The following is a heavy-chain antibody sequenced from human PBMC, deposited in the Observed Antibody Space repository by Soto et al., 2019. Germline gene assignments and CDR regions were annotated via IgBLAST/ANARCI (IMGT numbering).Heavy chain of an antibody. Sequence: GGSLRLSCASSGFTFDDYSMHWVRQAPGKGLEWVSAISCSSGSICYADSVKGRFTISRDNSKNTLYLQMNSLRAEDTAVYYCQVLHYYYGMDVWGQGTTVTVSS. V-gene: IGHV3-9*01. CDR1: GFTFDDYS. CDR2: ISCSSGSI. D-gene: IGHD2-8*01. J-gene: IGHJ6*02. CDR3: QVLHYYYGMDV.